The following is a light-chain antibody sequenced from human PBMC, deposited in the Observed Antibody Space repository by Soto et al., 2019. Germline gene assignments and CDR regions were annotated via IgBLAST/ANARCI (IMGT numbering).Light chain of an antibody. Sequence: QSALTQPPSVSGSPGQSVTISCTGTSSDVGSFNRVSWYQQPPGTAPKLTIYEVTNRPSGVPVRFSGSKSANMASLTISGLQAEDEADYYCASYTTGRVWVFGGGTKLTVL. CDR2: EVT. CDR1: SSDVGSFNR. V-gene: IGLV2-18*02. J-gene: IGLJ3*02. CDR3: ASYTTGRVWV.